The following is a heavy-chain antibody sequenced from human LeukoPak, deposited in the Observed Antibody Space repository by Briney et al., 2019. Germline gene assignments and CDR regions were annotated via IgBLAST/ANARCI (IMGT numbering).Heavy chain of an antibody. CDR1: GGSISSSSYY. Sequence: PSETLSLTCTVSGGSISSSSYYWGWIRQPPGKGLEWIGSIYYSGSTYYNPSLKSRVTISVDTSKNQFSLKLSSVTAADTAVYYCARGPPRAPDIVVVPAAIQSEPYFDCWGQGTLVTVSS. V-gene: IGHV4-39*07. CDR3: ARGPPRAPDIVVVPAAIQSEPYFDC. D-gene: IGHD2-2*02. J-gene: IGHJ4*02. CDR2: IYYSGST.